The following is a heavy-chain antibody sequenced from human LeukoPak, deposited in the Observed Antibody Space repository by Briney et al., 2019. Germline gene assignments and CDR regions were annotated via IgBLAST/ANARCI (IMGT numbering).Heavy chain of an antibody. CDR1: GFTFSSYW. CDR3: ARDDYSGYDRPFGY. CDR2: INSDGSST. Sequence: GGSLRLSCAASGFTFSSYWMHWVRQAPGKGLVWVSRINSDGSSTSYADSVKGRFTISRDNAKNTLYLQMNSLRADDTAVYYCARDDYSGYDRPFGYRGQGTLVTVSS. V-gene: IGHV3-74*01. D-gene: IGHD5-12*01. J-gene: IGHJ4*02.